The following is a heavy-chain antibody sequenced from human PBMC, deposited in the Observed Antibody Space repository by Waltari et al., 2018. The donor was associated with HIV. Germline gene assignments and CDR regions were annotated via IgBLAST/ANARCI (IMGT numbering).Heavy chain of an antibody. V-gene: IGHV5-10-1*01. CDR2: IDPSDSYI. CDR3: ARQPPCSGGSCFAGYGMDV. CDR1: GYTFASHW. Sequence: EVQLVQSGAEVKQPGESLRISCKGSGYTFASHWIRWVRQMPGKGREWMGRIDPSDSYINFSPSFQGHVTISVDKSISTVYLQWRSLKASDTAMYYCARQPPCSGGSCFAGYGMDVWGQGTTVTVSS. D-gene: IGHD2-15*01. J-gene: IGHJ6*02.